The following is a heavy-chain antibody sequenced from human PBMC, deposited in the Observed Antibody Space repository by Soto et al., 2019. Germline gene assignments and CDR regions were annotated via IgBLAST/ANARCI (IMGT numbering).Heavy chain of an antibody. CDR2: IKQDGSET. CDR3: ASATCSGGSCYSFFGSWFDP. D-gene: IGHD2-15*01. V-gene: IGHV3-7*01. J-gene: IGHJ5*02. Sequence: GGSLRLSCAASGFTFSRHWMTWVRQAPEKGLEWVANIKQDGSETYYVDSVRGRFTISRDNAKNSLYLQMNSLRAEDTAVYYCASATCSGGSCYSFFGSWFDPWGPGTLVTVSS. CDR1: GFTFSRHW.